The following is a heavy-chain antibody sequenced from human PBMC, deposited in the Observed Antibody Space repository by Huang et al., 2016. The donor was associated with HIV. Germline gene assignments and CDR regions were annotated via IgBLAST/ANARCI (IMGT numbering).Heavy chain of an antibody. D-gene: IGHD6-6*01. CDR2: INPKGGGT. V-gene: IGHV1-2*02. Sequence: QVQLVQSGAEVKNPGASVRVSCKAFGYTFTDSNFHWVRSAPGHGLEWMGWINPKGGGTIYAQRFQGRITMTRDTTISTVHMDLRRIQSDDTAVYFCARDWSFGSSTSPADWGQGTLVTVSS. CDR1: GYTFTDSN. J-gene: IGHJ4*02. CDR3: ARDWSFGSSTSPAD.